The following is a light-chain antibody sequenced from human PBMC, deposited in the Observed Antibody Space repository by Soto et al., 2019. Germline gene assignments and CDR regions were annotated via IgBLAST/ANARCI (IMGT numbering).Light chain of an antibody. CDR2: ATS. CDR1: QSVGNN. J-gene: IGKJ4*01. CDR3: QQYGDWPLT. Sequence: EIVLTQSPATLSVSPGERATLSCRASQSVGNNFAWYQQKPGQAPRLLIFATSSGSGSGTEFTLAISSLQSEDFAVYYCQQYGDWPLTFGGGAKVEIE. V-gene: IGKV3-15*01.